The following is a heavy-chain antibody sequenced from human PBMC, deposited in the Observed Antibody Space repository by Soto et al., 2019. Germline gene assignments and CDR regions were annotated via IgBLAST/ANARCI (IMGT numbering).Heavy chain of an antibody. CDR2: IFHRWNT. V-gene: IGHV4-39*01. CDR1: NSSISTLIYY. D-gene: IGHD3-16*02. J-gene: IGHJ5*02. Sequence: SETLSLTWTVSNSSISTLIYYWGCMRQPPGKRLEWIGIIFHRWNTYYNPSVHGRVTISVDTSENQFSLKLNSVTVADTAVYFCAGRISLVIVQIFVGKISNYNWFDPWGQGTLVTVSS. CDR3: AGRISLVIVQIFVGKISNYNWFDP.